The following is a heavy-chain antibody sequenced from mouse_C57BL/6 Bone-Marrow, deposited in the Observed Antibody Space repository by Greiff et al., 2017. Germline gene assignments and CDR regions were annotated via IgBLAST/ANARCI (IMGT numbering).Heavy chain of an antibody. CDR2: IYPRSGNT. D-gene: IGHD5-5*01. CDR1: GYTFTSYG. Sequence: VKVVESGAELARPGASVKLSCKASGYTFTSYGISWVKQRTGQGLEWIGEIYPRSGNTYYNEKFKGKATLTADKSSSTAYMELRSLTSEDSAVYFCARRELPAWFAYWGQGTLVTVSA. CDR3: ARRELPAWFAY. V-gene: IGHV1-81*01. J-gene: IGHJ3*01.